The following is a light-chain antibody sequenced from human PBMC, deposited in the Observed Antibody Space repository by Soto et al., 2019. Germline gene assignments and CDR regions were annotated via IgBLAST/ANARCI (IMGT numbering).Light chain of an antibody. V-gene: IGKV1-5*01. Sequence: DIRMTQSPSTLSASVGDRVTITCRASQTISSWLAWYQQKPGKAPKLLIYDAFSLESGVPSRFSGSGSGTEFTLTISSLQPDDFATYYCQQYSTNLYTFGQGTKLEIK. CDR2: DAF. CDR1: QTISSW. J-gene: IGKJ2*01. CDR3: QQYSTNLYT.